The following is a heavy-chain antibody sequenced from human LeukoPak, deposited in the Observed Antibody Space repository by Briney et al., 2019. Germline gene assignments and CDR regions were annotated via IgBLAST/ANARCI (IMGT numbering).Heavy chain of an antibody. Sequence: PGGSLRLSCAASGFTFSSYSMNWVRQAPGKGLEWVSYISSSSSTIYSADSVKGRFTISRDNARNSLYLRMNSLRAEDTAVYYCARDPGAYSSSPIDYWGQGTLVTVSS. D-gene: IGHD6-6*01. J-gene: IGHJ4*02. CDR2: ISSSSSTI. V-gene: IGHV3-48*04. CDR1: GFTFSSYS. CDR3: ARDPGAYSSSPIDY.